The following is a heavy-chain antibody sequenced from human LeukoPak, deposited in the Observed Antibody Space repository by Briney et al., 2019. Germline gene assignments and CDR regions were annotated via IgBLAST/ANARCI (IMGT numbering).Heavy chain of an antibody. D-gene: IGHD3-3*01. J-gene: IGHJ4*02. CDR1: GFTFSSYA. CDR3: AKDMGYDFWSGYLLDY. CDR2: ISYDGSNK. Sequence: GGSLRLSCAASGFTFSSYAMHWVRQAPGKGLEWVAVISYDGSNKYYADSVKGRFTISRDNSKNTLYLQMNSLRAEDTALYYCAKDMGYDFWSGYLLDYWGQGTLVTVSS. V-gene: IGHV3-30*01.